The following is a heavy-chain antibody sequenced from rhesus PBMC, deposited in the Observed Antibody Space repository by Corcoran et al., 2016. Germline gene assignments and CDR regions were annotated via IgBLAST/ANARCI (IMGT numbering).Heavy chain of an antibody. Sequence: QVTLKESGPALVKPTQTLTLTCTFSGFLLRTSGLGLNWIRPPPGKALEWLAIVYWDDDKGYTKSLKSRLTISKDTSKNHVVLTMTNMDPVDTATYYCARRDVWNNGIIDYWGQGVLVTVSS. CDR2: VYWDDDK. D-gene: IGHD1-20*01. V-gene: IGHV2S1*01. CDR1: GFLLRTSGLG. CDR3: ARRDVWNNGIIDY. J-gene: IGHJ4*01.